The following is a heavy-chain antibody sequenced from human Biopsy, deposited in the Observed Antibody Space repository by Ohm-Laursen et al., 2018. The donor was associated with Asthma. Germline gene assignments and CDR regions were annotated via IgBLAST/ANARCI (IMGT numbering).Heavy chain of an antibody. CDR2: ISYDGSKK. D-gene: IGHD4-17*01. CDR1: KFSFSNFG. J-gene: IGHJ4*02. Sequence: SLGLSCAASKFSFSNFGMHWVRQAPGKGLEWVAFISYDGSKKFITDSMKGRLSISRDNSKNTLFLQMGRLRPDDTALYYCAKDAHDYVSLIVSPQKNGIESWGQGTLVTVSS. CDR3: AKDAHDYVSLIVSPQKNGIES. V-gene: IGHV3-30*18.